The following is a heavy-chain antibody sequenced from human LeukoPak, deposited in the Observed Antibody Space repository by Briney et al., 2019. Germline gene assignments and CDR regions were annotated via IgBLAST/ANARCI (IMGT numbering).Heavy chain of an antibody. CDR2: IRSKAYGGTT. Sequence: GGSLRLSCTASGFTFGDYAMSWVRQAPGKGLEWVGFIRSKAYGGTTEYAASVKGRFTISRDDSKSIAYLQMNSLKTEDTAVYYCTRVESYDFWSGRNWFDPWGQGTLVTVSS. J-gene: IGHJ5*02. CDR1: GFTFGDYA. D-gene: IGHD3-3*01. CDR3: TRVESYDFWSGRNWFDP. V-gene: IGHV3-49*04.